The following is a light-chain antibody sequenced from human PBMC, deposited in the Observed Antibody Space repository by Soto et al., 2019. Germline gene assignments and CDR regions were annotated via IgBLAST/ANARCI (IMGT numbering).Light chain of an antibody. V-gene: IGKV1-33*01. J-gene: IGKJ1*01. Sequence: DIQMTQSPSSLSASVGDRVTITCQASQDISHYLNWYRHKPGKAPKLLIYDKSNLETGVPSRFSGSGSGTHLILTISSLQPEDFATYYCQQFYNLPWTFGQGTRVEIE. CDR2: DKS. CDR3: QQFYNLPWT. CDR1: QDISHY.